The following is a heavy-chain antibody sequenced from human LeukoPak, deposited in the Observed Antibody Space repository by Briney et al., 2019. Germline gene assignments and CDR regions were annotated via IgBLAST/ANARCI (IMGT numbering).Heavy chain of an antibody. CDR3: ARDPFCSSTAGCYFEDWFGP. CDR1: GFTFDDYD. D-gene: IGHD2-2*01. J-gene: IGHJ5*02. V-gene: IGHV3-20*04. CDR2: ITWNGDET. Sequence: GGSLRLSCAASGFTFDDYDMSWVRQVPGKGLEWVSGITWNGDETGYADSVKGRFAISRDNTKNSLYLQMSSLRAEDTALYYCARDPFCSSTAGCYFEDWFGPWGPGTLVTVSS.